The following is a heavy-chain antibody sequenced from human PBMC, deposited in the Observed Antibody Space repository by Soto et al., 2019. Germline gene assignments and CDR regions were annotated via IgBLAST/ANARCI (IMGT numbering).Heavy chain of an antibody. Sequence: GGSLRLSCAASGFTFSSYAMSWVRQAPGKGLEWVSAISGSGGSTYYADSVKGRFTISRDNSKNTLYLQMNSLRAEDTAVYYCAKTSTPAPSLLPIVATIFSPSIDYWGQGTLVTVSS. CDR2: ISGSGGST. D-gene: IGHD5-12*01. V-gene: IGHV3-23*01. CDR1: GFTFSSYA. J-gene: IGHJ4*02. CDR3: AKTSTPAPSLLPIVATIFSPSIDY.